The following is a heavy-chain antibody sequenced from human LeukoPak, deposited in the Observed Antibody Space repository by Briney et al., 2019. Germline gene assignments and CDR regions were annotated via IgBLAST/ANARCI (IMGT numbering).Heavy chain of an antibody. CDR2: INHSGST. J-gene: IGHJ5*02. CDR1: GGSFSGYY. D-gene: IGHD3-10*01. CDR3: ARGLNYYYGSGSYGGQEYNWFDP. Sequence: SETLSLTCAVYGGSFSGYYWSWIRQPPGKGLEWIGEINHSGSTNYNPSLKSRVTISVDTSKNQFSLKLSSVTAADTAVYYCARGLNYYYGSGSYGGQEYNWFDPWGQGTLVTVSP. V-gene: IGHV4-34*01.